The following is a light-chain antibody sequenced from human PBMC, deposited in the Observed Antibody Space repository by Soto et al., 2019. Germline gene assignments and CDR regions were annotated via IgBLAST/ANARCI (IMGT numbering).Light chain of an antibody. CDR3: QHYNSYSEA. CDR1: QDIGKR. J-gene: IGKJ1*01. V-gene: IGKV1-5*03. CDR2: KAS. Sequence: DIQMTQSPSSLSASVGDRATITCQASQDIGKRLNWYQQKPGKAPKXLIYKASTLKSGVPSRFSGSGSGTECTLTISSLQPDDVATYYCQHYNSYSEAFGQGTKVDIK.